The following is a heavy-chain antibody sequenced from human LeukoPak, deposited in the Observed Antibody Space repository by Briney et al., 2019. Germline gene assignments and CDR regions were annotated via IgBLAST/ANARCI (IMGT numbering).Heavy chain of an antibody. J-gene: IGHJ5*02. V-gene: IGHV4-39*01. CDR1: GGSTTSSSYY. D-gene: IGHD2-15*01. CDR2: IYYTGST. Sequence: TSETLSLTCTVSGGSTTSSSYYWGWIRQPPGKGLEWIGSIYYTGSTFYNPSLKSRVTISVDTSKNQFSMKLSSVTAADTAVYYCARWWGFDPWGQGTLVTVSS. CDR3: ARWWGFDP.